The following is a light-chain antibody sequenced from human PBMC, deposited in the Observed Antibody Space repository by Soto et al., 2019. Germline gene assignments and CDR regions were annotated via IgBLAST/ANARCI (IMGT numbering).Light chain of an antibody. J-gene: IGKJ1*01. CDR1: QSVSSNS. CDR3: QQYGSSPIT. Sequence: EIVLAQSPDTLSLSPGERATLSCWANQSVSSNSLAWYRQRPGQAPRLLIFGASSRATGIPDRIRGSGSGTDFTLTISRLEPEDFAVYYCQQYGSSPITFGQGTKVEIK. V-gene: IGKV3-20*01. CDR2: GAS.